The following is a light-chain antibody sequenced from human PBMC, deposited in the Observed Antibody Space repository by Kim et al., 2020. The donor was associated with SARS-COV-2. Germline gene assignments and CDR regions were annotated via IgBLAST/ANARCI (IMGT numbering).Light chain of an antibody. CDR3: QQYHNMQT. CDR2: GAS. CDR1: QSISSN. Sequence: SVSPGERPALSCRASQSISSNLAWYQQKPGQAPRLLIYGASTRATDIPVRFSGSGSGTEFTLTISSLQSEDFVVYYCQQYHNMQTFGQGTKLEI. J-gene: IGKJ2*01. V-gene: IGKV3-15*01.